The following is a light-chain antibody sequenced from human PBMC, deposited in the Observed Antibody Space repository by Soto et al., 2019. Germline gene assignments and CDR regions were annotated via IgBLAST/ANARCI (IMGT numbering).Light chain of an antibody. J-gene: IGLJ1*01. Sequence: QSVLNQPASVSGAPGQSITISCTGTSSDVGGYNYVSWYQHHPGKAPKLIIYDVTNRPSGVSNPFSGSKSGNTASLTISGLQPEDEADYYCSSYTTSNPRQIVSGTGTKLTVL. CDR1: SSDVGGYNY. CDR3: SSYTTSNPRQIV. V-gene: IGLV2-14*03. CDR2: DVT.